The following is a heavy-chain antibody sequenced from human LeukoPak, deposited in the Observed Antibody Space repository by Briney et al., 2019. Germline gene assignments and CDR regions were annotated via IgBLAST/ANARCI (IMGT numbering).Heavy chain of an antibody. CDR2: ISGSGGST. CDR3: AKDSYDFWSGYSTNDFDY. D-gene: IGHD3-3*01. V-gene: IGHV3-23*01. J-gene: IGHJ4*02. CDR1: GFTFSSYA. Sequence: AGGSLRLSCAASGFTFSSYAMSWVRQAPGKGLEWVTAISGSGGSTYRADSVKGRFTSSRDNSKNTLYLQMNSLRAEDTAVYYCAKDSYDFWSGYSTNDFDYWGQGTLVTVSS.